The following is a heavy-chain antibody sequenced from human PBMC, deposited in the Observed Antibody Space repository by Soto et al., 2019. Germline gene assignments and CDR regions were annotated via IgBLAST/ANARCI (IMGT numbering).Heavy chain of an antibody. J-gene: IGHJ4*02. CDR2: ISSSSSYT. D-gene: IGHD5-12*01. Sequence: PGGSLRLSCAASGFTFSDYYMSWIRQAPGKGLEWVPYISSSSSYTNYADSVKGRFTISRDNAKNSLYLQMNSLRAEDTAVYYCARERDIVATIRGPLYSGFDYWGQGTLVTVSS. CDR3: ARERDIVATIRGPLYSGFDY. V-gene: IGHV3-11*06. CDR1: GFTFSDYY.